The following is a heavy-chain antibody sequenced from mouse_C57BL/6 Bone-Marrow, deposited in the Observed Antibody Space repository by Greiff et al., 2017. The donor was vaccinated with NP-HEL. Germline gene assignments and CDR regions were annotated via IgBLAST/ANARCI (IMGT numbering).Heavy chain of an antibody. V-gene: IGHV1-52*01. J-gene: IGHJ3*01. CDR1: GYTFTSYW. D-gene: IGHD1-1*01. CDR2: IDPSDSET. CDR3: ARGLLRSPAWFAY. Sequence: QVQLQQPGAELVRPGSSVKLSCKASGYTFTSYWMHWVKQRPIQGLEWIGNIDPSDSETHSNQKFKDKATLTVDKSSSTAYMQLSSLTSEDSAVDYCARGLLRSPAWFAYWGQGTLGTVSA.